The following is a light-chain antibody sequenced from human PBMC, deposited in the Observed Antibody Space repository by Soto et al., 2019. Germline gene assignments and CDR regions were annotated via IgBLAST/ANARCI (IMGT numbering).Light chain of an antibody. CDR2: DAS. CDR1: QDINIY. J-gene: IGKJ5*01. Sequence: DIQMTQSPSSLFASVGDRVTITWQATQDINIYLNWCQQKPGKAPNLLIYDASNLEIGVPSRFSGSGYGTHFTFTISSLKHEDIGTYYCQQYDILTITFGRGTRLEIK. CDR3: QQYDILTIT. V-gene: IGKV1-33*01.